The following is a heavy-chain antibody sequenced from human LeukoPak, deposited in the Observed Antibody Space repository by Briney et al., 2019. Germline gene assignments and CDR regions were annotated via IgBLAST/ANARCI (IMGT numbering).Heavy chain of an antibody. Sequence: ASVKVSCKASGYTFTGYYMHWVRQAPGQGLEWVGWINPNSGGTNYAQKFQGWVTMTRDTSISTAYMELSRLRSDDTAVYYCARAAVASGDHFDYWGQGTLVTVSS. CDR1: GYTFTGYY. CDR2: INPNSGGT. J-gene: IGHJ4*02. V-gene: IGHV1-2*04. D-gene: IGHD6-19*01. CDR3: ARAAVASGDHFDY.